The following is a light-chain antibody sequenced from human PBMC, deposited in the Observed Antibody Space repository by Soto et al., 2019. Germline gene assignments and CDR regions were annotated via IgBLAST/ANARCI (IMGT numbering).Light chain of an antibody. CDR1: SSDVGGYNY. CDR2: DVT. CDR3: CSHAGSYTYV. Sequence: QCVLTQPRSVSGFPGQALTISCTGTSSDVGGYNYVSWYQQYPGKVPKLMIYDVTKRPSGVPDRFSGSKSGNTASLTISGLQAEDEADYYCCSHAGSYTYVFGTGTKVTVL. J-gene: IGLJ1*01. V-gene: IGLV2-11*01.